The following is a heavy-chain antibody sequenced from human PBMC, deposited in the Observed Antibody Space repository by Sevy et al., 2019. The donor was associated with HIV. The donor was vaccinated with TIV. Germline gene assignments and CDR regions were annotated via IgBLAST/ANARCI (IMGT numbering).Heavy chain of an antibody. CDR2: IKQDGSEK. D-gene: IGHD2-2*02. V-gene: IGHV3-7*01. CDR3: ARERWVVVVPAAIGYYYGMDV. J-gene: IGHJ6*02. Sequence: GGSLRLPCAASGFTFSSYWMSWVRQAPGKGLEWVANIKQDGSEKYYVDSVKGRFTISRDNAKNSLYLQMKSLRAEDTAVYYCARERWVVVVPAAIGYYYGMDVWGQGTTVTVSS. CDR1: GFTFSSYW.